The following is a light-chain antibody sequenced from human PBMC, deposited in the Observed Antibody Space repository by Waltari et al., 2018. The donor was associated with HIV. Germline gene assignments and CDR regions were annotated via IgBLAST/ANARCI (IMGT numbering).Light chain of an antibody. CDR1: QSVLYSSNNKNY. V-gene: IGKV4-1*01. Sequence: IVMTQSPNSLAVSLGERATINCKSSQSVLYSSNNKNYLAWYQQKPRQPPKLLIYWASTRESGVPDRFSGSGSGTDFTLTISSLQAEDVAVYYCQQYYSTPRTFGQGTKLEIK. CDR3: QQYYSTPRT. J-gene: IGKJ2*01. CDR2: WAS.